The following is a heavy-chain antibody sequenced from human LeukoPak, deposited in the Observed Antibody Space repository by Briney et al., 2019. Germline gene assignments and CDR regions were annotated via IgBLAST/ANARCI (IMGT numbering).Heavy chain of an antibody. J-gene: IGHJ3*01. CDR3: SRGGYSHAFDV. Sequence: GGSLRLSCAASGFTFSSYAMSWVRQAPGKGLVWVSHINWDGSVTTYADSVRGRFTISRDNAKNTLYLQMDSLRAEDTAVYYCSRGGYSHAFDVWGPGTMVTVSS. CDR2: INWDGSVT. CDR1: GFTFSSYA. V-gene: IGHV3-74*01. D-gene: IGHD2-15*01.